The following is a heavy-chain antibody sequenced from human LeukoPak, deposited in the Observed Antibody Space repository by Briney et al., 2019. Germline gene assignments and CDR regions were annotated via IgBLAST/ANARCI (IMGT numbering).Heavy chain of an antibody. CDR1: GFTFSSYW. V-gene: IGHV3-7*03. J-gene: IGHJ3*02. CDR3: ARDYGDSYAFDI. CDR2: IKQDGSEK. D-gene: IGHD4-17*01. Sequence: PGGSLRLSCAASGFTFSSYWMSWVRQAPGKGLEWVANIKQDGSEKYYVDSVKGRFTISRDNSKNTLYLQMNSLRAEDTAVYYCARDYGDSYAFDIWGQGTMVTVSS.